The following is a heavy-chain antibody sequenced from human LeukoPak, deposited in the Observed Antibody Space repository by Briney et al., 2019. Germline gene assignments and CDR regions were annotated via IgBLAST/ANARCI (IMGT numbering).Heavy chain of an antibody. CDR3: ARRKITMIVSRDAFDI. CDR2: INAGNGNT. CDR1: GYTFTSYA. V-gene: IGHV1-3*01. J-gene: IGHJ3*02. Sequence: GASVKVSCKASGYTFTSYAMHWVRQAPGQRLEWMGWINAGNGNTKYSQKFQGRVTITRDTSASTAYMELSSLRSEDTAVYYCARRKITMIVSRDAFDIWGQGTMVTVSS. D-gene: IGHD3-22*01.